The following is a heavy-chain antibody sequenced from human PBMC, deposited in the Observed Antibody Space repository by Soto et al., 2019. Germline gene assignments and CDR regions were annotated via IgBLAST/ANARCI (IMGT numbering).Heavy chain of an antibody. Sequence: QVQPVQSGAEVRKPGSSVRVACKASGDKFSTYAINWVRQVPGQGLEWLGGIITFFGAAMYAQKFQGRVTITADESATTAYMELSSLRSEDTAVYYCARGGKERFRGSGMDVWGQGTTVTVSS. CDR2: IITFFGAA. CDR3: ARGGKERFRGSGMDV. V-gene: IGHV1-69*01. D-gene: IGHD1-1*01. CDR1: GDKFSTYA. J-gene: IGHJ6*02.